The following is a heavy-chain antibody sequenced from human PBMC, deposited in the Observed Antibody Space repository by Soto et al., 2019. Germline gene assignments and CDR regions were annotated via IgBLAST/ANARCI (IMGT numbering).Heavy chain of an antibody. J-gene: IGHJ6*02. V-gene: IGHV1-2*04. D-gene: IGHD4-17*01. CDR2: INPNSGGT. CDR1: GYTFTGYY. Sequence: ASVKVSCKASGYTFTGYYMHWLRQAPGQGLEWMGWINPNSGGTNYAQKFQGWVTMTRDTSISTAYMELSRLRSDDTAVYYCASGGGDYGDYDYYGMDVWGQGTTVTVSS. CDR3: ASGGGDYGDYDYYGMDV.